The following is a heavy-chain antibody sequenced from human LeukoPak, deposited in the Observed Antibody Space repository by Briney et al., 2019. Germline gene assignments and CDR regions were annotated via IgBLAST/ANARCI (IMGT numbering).Heavy chain of an antibody. CDR3: ARDMRPVYDFWSGYYGPSDYYYGMDV. V-gene: IGHV3-7*01. CDR1: GFTFSSYW. J-gene: IGHJ6*02. CDR2: IKQDGSEK. D-gene: IGHD3-3*01. Sequence: AGGSLRLSCAASGFTFSSYWMSWVRQAPGRGLEWVANIKQDGSEKYYVDSVKGRFTISRGNAKNSLYLQMNSLRAEDTAVYYCARDMRPVYDFWSGYYGPSDYYYGMDVWGQGTTVTVSS.